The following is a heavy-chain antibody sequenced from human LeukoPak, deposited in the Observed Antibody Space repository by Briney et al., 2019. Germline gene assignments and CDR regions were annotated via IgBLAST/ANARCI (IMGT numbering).Heavy chain of an antibody. Sequence: ASQTLSPTCTVSGRAITSQYWTWIRQSPVKGLECIGDISNSGSTRYNPSLKSRSTISIDTPRNQFSLKLSSVTAADTAVYYCGRDALVGYFSYYYMDVWGKGTTVTVSS. J-gene: IGHJ6*03. CDR3: GRDALVGYFSYYYMDV. V-gene: IGHV4-59*11. CDR2: ISNSGST. CDR1: GRAITSQY. D-gene: IGHD2-15*01.